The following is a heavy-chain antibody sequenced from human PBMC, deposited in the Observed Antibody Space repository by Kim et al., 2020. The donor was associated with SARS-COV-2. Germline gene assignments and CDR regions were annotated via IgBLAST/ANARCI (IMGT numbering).Heavy chain of an antibody. Sequence: GGSLRLSCAASGFTFSSYSMNWVRQAPGKGLEWVSSISSSSSYIYYADSVKGRFTISSDNAENSLYLQMNSLRAEDTAVYYCSKSMVASVAGTFDYWGQGTLVTLSS. D-gene: IGHD6-19*01. CDR1: GFTFSSYS. CDR2: ISSSSSYI. J-gene: IGHJ4*02. CDR3: SKSMVASVAGTFDY. V-gene: IGHV3-21*01.